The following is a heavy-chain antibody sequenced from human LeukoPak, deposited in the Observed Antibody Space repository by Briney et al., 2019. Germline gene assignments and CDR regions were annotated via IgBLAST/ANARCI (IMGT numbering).Heavy chain of an antibody. J-gene: IGHJ4*02. V-gene: IGHV1-2*04. CDR1: GYTFTGYY. Sequence: ASVKVSCKASGYTFTGYYMHWVRQAPGQGLEWMGWINPNSGGTNYAQKFQGWVTMTRDTSISTAYMELSRLRSDDTAVYYCARDSNSRIAVAGSPLFDYWGQGTLVTVSS. CDR3: ARDSNSRIAVAGSPLFDY. D-gene: IGHD6-19*01. CDR2: INPNSGGT.